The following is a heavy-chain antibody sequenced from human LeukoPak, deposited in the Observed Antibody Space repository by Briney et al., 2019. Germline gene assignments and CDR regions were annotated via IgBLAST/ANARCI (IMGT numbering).Heavy chain of an antibody. CDR3: ARASTPGFGSYYFDY. D-gene: IGHD3-10*01. V-gene: IGHV4-61*02. CDR2: IYTGGST. J-gene: IGHJ4*02. Sequence: SQTLSLTCTVSGASISSGYYYWSWIRQPAGKGLEWVGRIYTGGSTNYNPSLKSRVTISLDTSKNQFSLKLSSVTAAHTAVYYCARASTPGFGSYYFDYSGQGTLVTVSS. CDR1: GASISSGYYY.